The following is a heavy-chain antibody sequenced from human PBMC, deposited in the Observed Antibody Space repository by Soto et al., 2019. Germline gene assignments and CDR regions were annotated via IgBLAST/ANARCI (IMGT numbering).Heavy chain of an antibody. D-gene: IGHD3-22*01. CDR2: INIYGGGT. Sequence: QVHLEQSGPEVKKPGASVKVSCKASGYTFTSYGISWVRLAPGQGLEWMGWINIYGGGTNYAQKYPERVTMTRDTSTNTVYLEMRSLTSDDTAIYYCARALYYYDNSGLAFWGQGTLVTVSS. CDR1: GYTFTSYG. V-gene: IGHV1-18*01. J-gene: IGHJ4*02. CDR3: ARALYYYDNSGLAF.